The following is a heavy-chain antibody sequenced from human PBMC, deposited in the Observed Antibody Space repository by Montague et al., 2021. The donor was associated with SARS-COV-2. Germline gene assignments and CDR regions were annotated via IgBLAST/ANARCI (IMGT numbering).Heavy chain of an antibody. J-gene: IGHJ4*02. V-gene: IGHV2-5*02. Sequence: PALVKPTQTLTLTCTFSGFSLSTSGVGVGWIRQPPGKALEWLALIYWDDDKRYSPSLKSRLTITKDTSKNQVVLTMTNMDPVDTATSYCAHRQSRQWLAGGYFDYWGQGTLVTVSS. D-gene: IGHD6-19*01. CDR2: IYWDDDK. CDR3: AHRQSRQWLAGGYFDY. CDR1: GFSLSTSGVG.